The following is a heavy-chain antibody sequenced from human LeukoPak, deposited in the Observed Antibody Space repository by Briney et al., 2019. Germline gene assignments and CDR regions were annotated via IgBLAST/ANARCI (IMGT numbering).Heavy chain of an antibody. D-gene: IGHD3-9*01. CDR3: ASGGQYYDILTGYPFDY. V-gene: IGHV4-4*02. J-gene: IGHJ4*02. CDR2: IYHSGST. Sequence: SETLSLTCAVSGGSISSSNWWSWVRQPPGKGLEWIGEIYHSGSTNYNPSLKSRVTISVDKSKNQFSLKLSSVTAADTAVYYCASGGQYYDILTGYPFDYWGQGTLVTVSS. CDR1: GGSISSSNW.